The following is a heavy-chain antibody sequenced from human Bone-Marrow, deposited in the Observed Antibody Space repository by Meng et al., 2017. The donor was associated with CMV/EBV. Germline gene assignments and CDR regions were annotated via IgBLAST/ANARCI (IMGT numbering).Heavy chain of an antibody. Sequence: SVKVSCKASGGTFSSYAISWVRQAPGQGLEWMGGIIPIFGTANYAQKFQGRVTITTDESTSTAYMELSSLRSEDTAVYYCAREYIAAPTADYYYYYGMDVWGQGTTVTVSS. D-gene: IGHD6-13*01. CDR1: GGTFSSYA. CDR3: AREYIAAPTADYYYYYGMDV. CDR2: IIPIFGTA. J-gene: IGHJ6*02. V-gene: IGHV1-69*05.